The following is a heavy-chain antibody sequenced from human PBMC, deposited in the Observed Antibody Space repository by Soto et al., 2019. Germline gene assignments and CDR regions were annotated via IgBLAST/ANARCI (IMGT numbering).Heavy chain of an antibody. CDR2: IFYDGSNK. Sequence: QVQLVESGGGLVQPGRSLRLSCAASGFTFSAYGMPWVRLAPGKGLEGLAVIFYDGSNKYYADSVKGRFTVSRDNSKNTLYLEMNSLRPEDTAVYYCAKDQGQYCSIISCYRYYGMDVWGQGTTVTVSS. D-gene: IGHD2-2*01. J-gene: IGHJ6*02. CDR1: GFTFSAYG. V-gene: IGHV3-30*18. CDR3: AKDQGQYCSIISCYRYYGMDV.